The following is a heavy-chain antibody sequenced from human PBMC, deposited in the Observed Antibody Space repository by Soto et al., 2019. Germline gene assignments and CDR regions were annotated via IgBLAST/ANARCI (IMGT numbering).Heavy chain of an antibody. CDR2: ISYDGSNK. J-gene: IGHJ6*02. CDR3: ARDSNGMDV. Sequence: VGSLRLSCAASGFTFSSYAIHWVRQAPGKGLEWVAVISYDGSNKYYADSVKGRFTISRDNSKNTLYLQMNSLRAEDTAVYYCARDSNGMDVWGQGTTVTVSS. V-gene: IGHV3-30-3*01. CDR1: GFTFSSYA.